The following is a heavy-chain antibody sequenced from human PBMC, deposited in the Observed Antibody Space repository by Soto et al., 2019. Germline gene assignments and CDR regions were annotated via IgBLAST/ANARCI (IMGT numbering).Heavy chain of an antibody. D-gene: IGHD3-16*02. J-gene: IGHJ5*02. CDR2: IYYSGST. CDR3: ARTEYYDYIWGSYRSNWFDP. V-gene: IGHV4-31*03. CDR1: GGSISSGGYY. Sequence: PSETLSLTCTVSGGSISSGGYYWSWIRQHPGKGLEWIGYIYYSGSTYYNPSLKSRVTISVDTSKNQFSLKLSSVTAADTAVYYCARTEYYDYIWGSYRSNWFDPWGQGTLVTVSS.